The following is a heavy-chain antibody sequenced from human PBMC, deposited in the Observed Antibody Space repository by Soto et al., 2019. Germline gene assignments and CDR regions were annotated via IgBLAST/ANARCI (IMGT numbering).Heavy chain of an antibody. CDR2: IYHSGST. J-gene: IGHJ5*02. CDR3: ARGLGPAPPGGWFDP. V-gene: IGHV4-4*02. D-gene: IGHD2-2*01. CDR1: GGSISSSNW. Sequence: QVQLQESGPGLVKPSGTLSLTCAVSGGSISSSNWWSWVRQPPGKGLEWIGEIYHSGSTNYNPSLKSRVTITVAKSKNQFSLKLSSVPAADTAVYYCARGLGPAPPGGWFDPWGQGTLVTVSS.